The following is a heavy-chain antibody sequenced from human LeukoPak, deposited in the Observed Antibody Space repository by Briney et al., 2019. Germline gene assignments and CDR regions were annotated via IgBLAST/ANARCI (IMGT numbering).Heavy chain of an antibody. V-gene: IGHV3-23*01. CDR1: GFTFSNYG. D-gene: IGHD2-2*01. CDR3: ARVGGIVVLPAAIPRMGLFNV. Sequence: QPGGSLRLSCAASGFTFSNYGMSWVRQAPGKGLEWVSVISGSGGSTYYADSVKGRLTISRDNSENTLYLQMNSLGAEDTAVYYCARVGGIVVLPAAIPRMGLFNVWGKGTTVTISS. CDR2: ISGSGGST. J-gene: IGHJ6*04.